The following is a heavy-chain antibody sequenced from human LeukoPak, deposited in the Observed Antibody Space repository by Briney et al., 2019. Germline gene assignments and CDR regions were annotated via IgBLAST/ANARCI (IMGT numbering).Heavy chain of an antibody. D-gene: IGHD6-13*01. J-gene: IGHJ4*02. V-gene: IGHV4-38-2*02. CDR1: GGSINNGYY. CDR2: IYHSGST. CDR3: ARVETEGSSWYGVHYFDY. Sequence: SETLSLTCTVSGGSINNGYYWGWIRQPPGKGLEWIGSIYHSGSTYYNPSLRSRVTISVDTSKSQFFLKLSSVTAADTAVYYCARVETEGSSWYGVHYFDYWGQGTQVTVSS.